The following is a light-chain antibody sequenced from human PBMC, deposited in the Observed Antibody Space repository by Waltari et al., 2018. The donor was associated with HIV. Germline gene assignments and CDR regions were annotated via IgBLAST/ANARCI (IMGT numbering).Light chain of an antibody. J-gene: IGLJ2*01. CDR1: ALPNHY. Sequence: SYELTQPPPLSVSPGQTASISCSGDALPNHYASFYHLKPGQPPAQVIYKDRERPSGIPERFSASSSGTTVTLTISGVQAEDEADYFCQSADSSGSYVVFGGGTKLTVL. CDR2: KDR. CDR3: QSADSSGSYVV. V-gene: IGLV3-25*03.